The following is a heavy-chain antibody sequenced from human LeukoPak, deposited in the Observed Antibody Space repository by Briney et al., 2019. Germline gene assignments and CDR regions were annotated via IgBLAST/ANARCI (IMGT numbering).Heavy chain of an antibody. J-gene: IGHJ4*02. CDR3: ARLHASLWFGECIDY. Sequence: SETLSLTCTVCGGSISSSSYYWGWIRQPPGKGLEWIGSIYYSGSTYYNPSLKSRVTISVDTSKNQFSLKLSSVTAADTAVYYCARLHASLWFGECIDYWGQGTLVTVSS. CDR1: GGSISSSSYY. CDR2: IYYSGST. V-gene: IGHV4-39*01. D-gene: IGHD3-10*01.